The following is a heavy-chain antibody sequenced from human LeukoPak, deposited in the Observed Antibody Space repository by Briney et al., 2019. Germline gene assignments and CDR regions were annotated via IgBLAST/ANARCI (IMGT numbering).Heavy chain of an antibody. V-gene: IGHV4-30-2*01. CDR1: GGSISSGGYS. CDR2: IYHSGST. J-gene: IGHJ4*02. CDR3: AREGGYDEGIDY. Sequence: SQTLSLTCAVSGGSISSGGYSWSWIRQPPGKGLEWIGYIYHSGSTYYNPSLKSRVTISVDRSKNQFSLKLSSVTAADTAVYYCAREGGYDEGIDYWGQGTLVTVSS. D-gene: IGHD5-12*01.